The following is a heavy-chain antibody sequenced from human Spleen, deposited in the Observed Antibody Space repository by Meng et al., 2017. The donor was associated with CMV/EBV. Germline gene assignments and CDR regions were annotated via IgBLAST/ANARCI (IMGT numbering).Heavy chain of an antibody. CDR1: DGSMSSYY. Sequence: GSLRLSCTVSDGSMSSYYWSWIRQPPGKGLEWIGYIYYSGSTNYNPSLKSPVTISLGTTRNQFSLKLSSVTAADTAVYYCARDRGHYFGSVNRKNYSYYGMDVWGQGTTVTVSS. CDR3: ARDRGHYFGSVNRKNYSYYGMDV. CDR2: IYYSGST. V-gene: IGHV4-59*01. D-gene: IGHD3-10*01. J-gene: IGHJ6*02.